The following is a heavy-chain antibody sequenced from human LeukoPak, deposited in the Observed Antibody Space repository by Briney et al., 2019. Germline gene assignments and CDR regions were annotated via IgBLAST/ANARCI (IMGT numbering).Heavy chain of an antibody. D-gene: IGHD2-8*01. J-gene: IGHJ6*02. Sequence: SVKVSCKASGGTFSSYASSRVRQAPRQGLEWMGGMIPIFGTANYAQKFQGRVTITADESTSTAYMELSSLRSEDTAVYYCARGRGDIVLMVYAPNYYGMDVWGQGTTVTVSS. V-gene: IGHV1-69*13. CDR3: ARGRGDIVLMVYAPNYYGMDV. CDR1: GGTFSSYA. CDR2: MIPIFGTA.